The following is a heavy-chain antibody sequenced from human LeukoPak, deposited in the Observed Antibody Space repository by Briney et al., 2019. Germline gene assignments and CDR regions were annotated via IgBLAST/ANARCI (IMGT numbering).Heavy chain of an antibody. D-gene: IGHD6-13*01. CDR3: ARHVYSSSWYRWFDP. CDR1: GGSISSSSCY. CDR2: IYYSGST. Sequence: PSETLSLTCTVSGGSISSSSCYWGWIRQPPGKGLEWIGSIYYSGSTYYNPSLKSRVTISVDTSKNRFSLKLSSVTAADTAVYYCARHVYSSSWYRWFDPWGQGTLVTVSS. J-gene: IGHJ5*02. V-gene: IGHV4-39*01.